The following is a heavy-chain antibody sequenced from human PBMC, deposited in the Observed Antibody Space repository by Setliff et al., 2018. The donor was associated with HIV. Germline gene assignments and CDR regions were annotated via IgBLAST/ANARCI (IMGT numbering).Heavy chain of an antibody. CDR1: GYTFTSYG. V-gene: IGHV1-18*01. D-gene: IGHD3-22*01. Sequence: SVKVSCKASGYTFTSYGISWVRQAPGQGLEWMGWISAYNGNTNSAQKVQGRVTMTTDTSTSTAYMELRSLRSDDTAVYYCARGSSGYYYHYFYYMDVWGKGTTVTVSS. CDR2: ISAYNGNT. CDR3: ARGSSGYYYHYFYYMDV. J-gene: IGHJ6*03.